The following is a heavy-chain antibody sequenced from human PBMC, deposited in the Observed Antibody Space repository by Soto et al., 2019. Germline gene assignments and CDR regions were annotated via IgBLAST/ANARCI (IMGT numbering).Heavy chain of an antibody. CDR3: ATRDFGELLWIRVYYYGMDV. Sequence: QVQLVQSGAEVKKPGSSVKVSCKASGGTFSSYAISWVRQAPGQGLEWMGGIIPIFGTANYAQKFQGRGTITADESPSTAYMELSSLRSEDTAVYYCATRDFGELLWIRVYYYGMDVWGQGTTVTVSS. CDR1: GGTFSSYA. D-gene: IGHD3-10*01. CDR2: IIPIFGTA. V-gene: IGHV1-69*01. J-gene: IGHJ6*02.